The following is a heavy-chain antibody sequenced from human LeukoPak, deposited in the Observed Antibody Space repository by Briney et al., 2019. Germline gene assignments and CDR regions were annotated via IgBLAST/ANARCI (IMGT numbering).Heavy chain of an antibody. CDR2: INHSGST. CDR3: ARAYYGDFWSGYPNWFDP. Sequence: SETLSLTCAVYGGSFSGYYWSWIRQPPGKGLEWIGEINHSGSTYYNPSLKSRVTISVDTSKNQFSLKLSSVTAADTAVYYCARAYYGDFWSGYPNWFDPWGQGTLVTVSS. V-gene: IGHV4-34*01. D-gene: IGHD3-3*01. CDR1: GGSFSGYY. J-gene: IGHJ5*02.